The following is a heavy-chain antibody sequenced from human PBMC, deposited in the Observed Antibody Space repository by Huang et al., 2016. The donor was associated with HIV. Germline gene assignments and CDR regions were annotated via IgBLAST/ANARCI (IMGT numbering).Heavy chain of an antibody. V-gene: IGHV1-46*01. CDR3: ARDLTTLRSH. CDR2: IKPSGGST. Sequence: QVQLAQSGAELRRPGASVKISCKASGYTFTEFYIHWVRQAPGQGLEWMGPIKPSGGSTTYAQSLEGRVTMTRDTSTTTVYMELTSLRSADTAVYYCARDLTTLRSHWGQGTLVTVSS. D-gene: IGHD4-17*01. CDR1: GYTFTEFY. J-gene: IGHJ1*01.